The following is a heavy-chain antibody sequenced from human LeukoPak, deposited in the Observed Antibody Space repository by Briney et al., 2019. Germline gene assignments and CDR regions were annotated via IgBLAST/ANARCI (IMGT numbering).Heavy chain of an antibody. Sequence: GRSLRLSCAASGFTFSSYGMHWVRQAPGKGLEWVAVIWYDGSNKYYADSVKGRFTISRDNSKNTLYLQMNNLRAEDSAVYYCARSYYDSSGHYPHYFDYWGQGTLVTVSS. D-gene: IGHD3-22*01. CDR2: IWYDGSNK. CDR3: ARSYYDSSGHYPHYFDY. J-gene: IGHJ4*02. V-gene: IGHV3-33*01. CDR1: GFTFSSYG.